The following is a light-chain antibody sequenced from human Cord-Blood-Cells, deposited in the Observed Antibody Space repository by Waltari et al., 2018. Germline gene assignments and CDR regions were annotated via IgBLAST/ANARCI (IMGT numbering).Light chain of an antibody. Sequence: DIQMTQSPSSLSASVGDRVTITCRASPSISSYLNWYQQKPGKAPKRLIYAASSLQSGVPSRFSGSGSGTDFTLTISSLQPEDFATYYCQQSYSTPYTFGQGTKLEIK. J-gene: IGKJ2*01. CDR2: AAS. CDR1: PSISSY. V-gene: IGKV1-39*01. CDR3: QQSYSTPYT.